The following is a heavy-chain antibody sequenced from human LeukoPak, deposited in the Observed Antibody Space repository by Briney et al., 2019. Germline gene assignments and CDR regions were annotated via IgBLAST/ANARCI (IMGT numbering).Heavy chain of an antibody. D-gene: IGHD3-10*01. CDR2: IFSST. CDR1: GFTVSSNS. Sequence: GGSLRLSCTVSGFTVSSNSMSWVRQAPGKGLEWVSFIFSSTHYSDSVKGRFTISRDNAKNSLYLQMNSLRAEDTAVYYCARAGNYYGRHTNWFDPWGQGTLVTVSS. V-gene: IGHV3-53*01. CDR3: ARAGNYYGRHTNWFDP. J-gene: IGHJ5*02.